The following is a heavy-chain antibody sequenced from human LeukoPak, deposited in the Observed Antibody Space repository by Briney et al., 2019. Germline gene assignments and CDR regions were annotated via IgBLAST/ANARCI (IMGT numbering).Heavy chain of an antibody. CDR3: ARDGGNGGSQFDH. J-gene: IGHJ4*02. CDR2: ISSSSSYI. D-gene: IGHD1-1*01. Sequence: PGGSLRLSCAASGFTFSSYSMNWVRQAPGKGLEWVSSISSSSSYIYYADSVKGRFTISRDNAKNSLYLQMNSLRAEDTAVYYCARDGGNGGSQFDHWGQGTLVTVSS. V-gene: IGHV3-21*01. CDR1: GFTFSSYS.